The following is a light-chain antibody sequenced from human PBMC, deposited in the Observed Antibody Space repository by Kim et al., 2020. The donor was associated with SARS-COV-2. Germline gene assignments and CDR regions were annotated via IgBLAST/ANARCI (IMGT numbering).Light chain of an antibody. CDR1: QNIGGY. CDR2: SAS. Sequence: DIQMTQSPSSLSASVGDRVIITCRASQNIGGYLNWYQQKPAKAPKLLIYSASTFPSGVPSRFRGSGSGTEFTLTISSLQPEDFATYYCQQSWSTPHTFGQGTKVDIK. CDR3: QQSWSTPHT. V-gene: IGKV1-39*01. J-gene: IGKJ2*01.